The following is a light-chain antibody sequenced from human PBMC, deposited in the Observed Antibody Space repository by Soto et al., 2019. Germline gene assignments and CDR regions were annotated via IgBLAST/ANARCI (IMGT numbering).Light chain of an antibody. CDR2: EVP. CDR1: SSDVRRYYD. CDR3: MSYTGSVTSYV. J-gene: IGLJ1*01. V-gene: IGLV2-14*01. Sequence: QSALTQPASVSGAPGQWITISCTGTSSDVRRYYDVAWYQQFPGTTPKLLIYEVPNRPSGVSDRFSGSKSGNTASLAISGLQAEDEADYYCMSYTGSVTSYVFGTGTKLTVL.